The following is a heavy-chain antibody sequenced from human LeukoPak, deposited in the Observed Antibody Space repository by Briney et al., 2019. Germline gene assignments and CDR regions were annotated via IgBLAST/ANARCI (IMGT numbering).Heavy chain of an antibody. Sequence: PSETLSLTCAVDGGSFIGSYSSWIRQPPGKGLEWIGEINHSENTNYNPSLKSRVTISVDTSKNQFSLKLSSVTAADTAVYFCALLDRSGPQGVDYWGQGTLVTVSS. J-gene: IGHJ4*02. V-gene: IGHV4-34*01. CDR1: GGSFIGSY. D-gene: IGHD6-25*01. CDR2: INHSENT. CDR3: ALLDRSGPQGVDY.